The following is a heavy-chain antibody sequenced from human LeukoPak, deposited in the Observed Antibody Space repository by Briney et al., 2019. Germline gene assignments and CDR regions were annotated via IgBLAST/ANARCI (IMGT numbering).Heavy chain of an antibody. J-gene: IGHJ4*02. CDR1: GGTFSSYA. CDR3: ASSRDGYNYVPFDY. V-gene: IGHV1-69*05. Sequence: SVKVSCKASGGTFSSYAIRWVRQAPGQGLEWMGGIIPIFGTANYAQKFQGRVTITTDESTSTAYMELSSLRSEDTAVYYCASSRDGYNYVPFDYWGQGTLVTVSS. CDR2: IIPIFGTA. D-gene: IGHD5-24*01.